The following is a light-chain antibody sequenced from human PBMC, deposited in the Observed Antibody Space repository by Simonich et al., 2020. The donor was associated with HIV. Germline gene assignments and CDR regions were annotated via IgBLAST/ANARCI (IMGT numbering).Light chain of an antibody. CDR3: QQYFSTPFT. Sequence: DIVMTQSPDSLAVSLGERATINCKSSQSILYSSNNKNYLAWYQQKPGQPPKLLIYWASTRESGVPDRCSGSGSGTHFTLTISSLQAEDVAVYYCQQYFSTPFTFGPGTKVDIK. V-gene: IGKV4-1*01. CDR1: QSILYSSNNKNY. J-gene: IGKJ3*01. CDR2: WAS.